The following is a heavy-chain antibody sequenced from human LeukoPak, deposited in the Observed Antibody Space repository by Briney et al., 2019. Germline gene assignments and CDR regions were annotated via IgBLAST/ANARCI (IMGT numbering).Heavy chain of an antibody. Sequence: PGGSLRLSCAASGFIFSSNSMNWVRQVPGRGLEWVSSISSDSSYIVYADSVRGRFTISRDDAKSSVFLQMNNLRAEDTAVYYCAKDGSNYYYYMDVWGKGTTVTVSS. CDR2: ISSDSSYI. CDR1: GFIFSSNS. V-gene: IGHV3-21*06. J-gene: IGHJ6*03. CDR3: AKDGSNYYYYMDV.